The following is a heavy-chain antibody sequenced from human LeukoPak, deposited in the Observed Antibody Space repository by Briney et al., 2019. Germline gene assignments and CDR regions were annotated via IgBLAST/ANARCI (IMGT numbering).Heavy chain of an antibody. CDR2: ISGSGGST. D-gene: IGHD6-19*01. Sequence: GGSLRLSCAASGFTFSSYAMSRVRQAPGKGLEWVSAISGSGGSTYYADSVKGRFTISRDNSKNTLYLQMNSLRAEDTAVYYCAPPPPAVAGTYYFDYWGQGTLVSVSS. CDR3: APPPPAVAGTYYFDY. V-gene: IGHV3-23*01. CDR1: GFTFSSYA. J-gene: IGHJ4*02.